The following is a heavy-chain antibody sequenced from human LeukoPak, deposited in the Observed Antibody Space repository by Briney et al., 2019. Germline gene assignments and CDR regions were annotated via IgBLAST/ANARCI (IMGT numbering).Heavy chain of an antibody. J-gene: IGHJ5*02. V-gene: IGHV4-39*07. D-gene: IGHD3-16*02. CDR3: ARDENGYVWGSFRA. CDR2: IHYSGST. Sequence: SETLSLTCTVSGGSISNSRNYWAWIRQPPGRGLEWIGTIHYSGSTYYNASLKSRLIISIDTSKSQFSLTLSSVTAADTAVYYCARDENGYVWGSFRAWGQGTLVTVSS. CDR1: GGSISNSRNY.